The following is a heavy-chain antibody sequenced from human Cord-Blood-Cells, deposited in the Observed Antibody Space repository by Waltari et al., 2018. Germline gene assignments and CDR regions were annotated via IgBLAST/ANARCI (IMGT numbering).Heavy chain of an antibody. D-gene: IGHD3-16*01. CDR2: IQPNNGGT. Sequence: QVQLVQSGAEVKKPGASVKVSCKASGYTFTGYYMHWVRQAPGQGLEGMGWIQPNNGGTNYSQKVQGKVTKNRDPAISKGYKGLSRLGSYRTGGLFRGSIEFDHWGQGTL. V-gene: IGHV1-2*02. J-gene: IGHJ4*02. CDR1: GYTFTGYY. CDR3: GSIEFDH.